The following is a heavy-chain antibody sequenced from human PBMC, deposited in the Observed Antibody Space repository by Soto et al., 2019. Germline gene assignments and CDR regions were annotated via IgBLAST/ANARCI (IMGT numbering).Heavy chain of an antibody. J-gene: IGHJ4*02. CDR3: ARGDYGDYADIFDY. V-gene: IGHV4-4*02. CDR2: IYHSGST. D-gene: IGHD4-17*01. Sequence: QVQLQESGPGLLKPSGTLSLTCAVSSGSISSSNWWSWVRHPPGKGLEWIGEIYHSGSTNYNPSLKSRDTISVDKSKNQFSLKLSSVTAADTAVYYCARGDYGDYADIFDYWGQGTLVTVSS. CDR1: SGSISSSNW.